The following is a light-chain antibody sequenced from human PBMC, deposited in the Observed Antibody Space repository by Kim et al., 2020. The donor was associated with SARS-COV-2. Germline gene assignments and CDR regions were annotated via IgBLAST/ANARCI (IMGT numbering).Light chain of an antibody. J-gene: IGKJ4*01. CDR1: QSISSW. CDR2: KAS. CDR3: QQYNSYLLT. Sequence: DIQMTQSPSTLSASVGDRVTITCRASQSISSWLAWYQQKPGKAPKLLIYKASSLESGVPSRFSGSGSGTEFSLTISSLQPDDFATYYCQQYNSYLLTVGGGTKLEI. V-gene: IGKV1-5*03.